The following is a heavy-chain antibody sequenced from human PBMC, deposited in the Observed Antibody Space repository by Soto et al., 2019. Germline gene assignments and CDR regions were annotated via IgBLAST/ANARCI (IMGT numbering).Heavy chain of an antibody. CDR3: TREKFDP. CDR1: GFTFSSYW. CDR2: IKTDGSST. J-gene: IGHJ5*02. Sequence: PGGSLRLSCAASGFTFSSYWMHWVRQAPGKGLVWVSRIKTDGSSTNYADSLKGRFTISRDNAKNTLYLQMNSLRPEDTAVYYCTREKFDPWGQGTLVTVSS. V-gene: IGHV3-74*01.